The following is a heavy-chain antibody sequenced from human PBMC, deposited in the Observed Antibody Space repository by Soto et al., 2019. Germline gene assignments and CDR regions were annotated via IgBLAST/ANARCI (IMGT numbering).Heavy chain of an antibody. Sequence: ASVKVSCKASGYTFTSYGISWVRQAPGQGLEWMGWISAYNGNTNYAQKLQGRVAMTTDTSTSTAYMELRSLRSDDTAVYYCARNPYCSSTSCQFDPWGQGTLVTVSS. CDR1: GYTFTSYG. D-gene: IGHD2-2*01. V-gene: IGHV1-18*04. CDR3: ARNPYCSSTSCQFDP. J-gene: IGHJ5*02. CDR2: ISAYNGNT.